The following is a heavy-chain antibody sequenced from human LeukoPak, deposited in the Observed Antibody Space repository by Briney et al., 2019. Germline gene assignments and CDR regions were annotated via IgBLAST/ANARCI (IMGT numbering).Heavy chain of an antibody. V-gene: IGHV3-13*01. Sequence: GGSLRPSCAASGFTFSGYDMHWVRQATGTGLEWVSPLGTAGDTYYPGSVKGRFTISRDNAKNSLYLQMNSLRAEDTAVYYCARSIIFQGRPRGIDYWGQGTLVTVSS. D-gene: IGHD3-16*01. CDR1: GFTFSGYD. CDR3: ARSIIFQGRPRGIDY. J-gene: IGHJ4*02. CDR2: LGTAGDT.